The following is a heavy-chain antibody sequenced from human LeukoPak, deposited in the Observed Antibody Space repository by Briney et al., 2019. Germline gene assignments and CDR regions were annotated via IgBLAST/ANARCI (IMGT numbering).Heavy chain of an antibody. CDR1: EYSFTTYW. D-gene: IGHD3-16*01. J-gene: IGHJ4*02. Sequence: GESLKISCKGFEYSFTTYWISWVRQMPGKGLEWMGKIALSDSSATYSPSFQGHVTISVDKSINTAYLHWSSPQASDTAMYYCTWGTSSTKIDFWGQGTLVTVSS. CDR2: IALSDSSA. CDR3: TWGTSSTKIDF. V-gene: IGHV5-10-1*01.